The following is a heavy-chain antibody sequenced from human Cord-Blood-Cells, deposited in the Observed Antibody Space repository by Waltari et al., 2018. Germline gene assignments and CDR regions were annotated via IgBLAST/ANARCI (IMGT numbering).Heavy chain of an antibody. CDR3: ARNKGGYSGYEIFDY. J-gene: IGHJ4*02. CDR2: IYYSGST. Sequence: QVQLQESGPGLVKPSETLSLTCTVSGGSISRYYLSWIRQPPGKGLGWIGYIYYSGSTNYNPSLKSRVTISVDTSKNQFSLKLSSVTAADTAVYYCARNKGGYSGYEIFDYWGQGTLVTVSS. V-gene: IGHV4-59*01. D-gene: IGHD5-12*01. CDR1: GGSISRYY.